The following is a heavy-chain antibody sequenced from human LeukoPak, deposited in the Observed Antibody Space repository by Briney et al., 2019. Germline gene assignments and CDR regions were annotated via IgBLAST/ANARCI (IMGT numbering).Heavy chain of an antibody. CDR3: ARPSDSSGYELYFQH. CDR1: GGSFSGYY. Sequence: SETLSLTCAVYGGSFSGYYWSWIRQPPGKGLEWIGEINHSGSTNYNPSLKSRVTISVDTSKNQFSLKLSSVTAADTAVYYCARPSDSSGYELYFQHWGQGTLVTVSS. D-gene: IGHD3-22*01. J-gene: IGHJ1*01. V-gene: IGHV4-34*01. CDR2: INHSGST.